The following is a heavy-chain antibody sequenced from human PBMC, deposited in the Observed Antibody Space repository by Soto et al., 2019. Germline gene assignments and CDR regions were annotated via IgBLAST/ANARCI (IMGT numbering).Heavy chain of an antibody. V-gene: IGHV4-38-2*02. CDR2: MYHRGTT. CDR1: NYSISSGYY. D-gene: IGHD3-16*01. Sequence: SETLSLTCTVSNYSISSGYYWGWIRQSPGEGLEWIVSMYHRGTTYYIPPLKSRVTISIDTSKTQFSLKLTAVTAADTAVYFCARVAFGPIEYWGQGTLVTVS. CDR3: ARVAFGPIEY. J-gene: IGHJ4*02.